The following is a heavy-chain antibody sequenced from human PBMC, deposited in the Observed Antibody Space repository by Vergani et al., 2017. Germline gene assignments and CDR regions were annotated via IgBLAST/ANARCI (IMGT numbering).Heavy chain of an antibody. CDR3: ARWAIVPAAGYYYYYYMDV. J-gene: IGHJ6*03. V-gene: IGHV4-59*01. CDR2: IYYSGST. Sequence: QVQLQQWGAGLLKPSETLSLTCTVSGGSISSYYWSWIRQPPGKGLEWIGYIYYSGSTNYNPSLKSRVTISVYTSKNQFSLKLSSVTAADTAVYYCARWAIVPAAGYYYYYYMDVWGKGTTVTVSS. CDR1: GGSISSYY. D-gene: IGHD2-2*01.